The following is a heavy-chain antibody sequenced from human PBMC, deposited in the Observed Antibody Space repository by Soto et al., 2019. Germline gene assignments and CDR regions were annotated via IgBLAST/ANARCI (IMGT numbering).Heavy chain of an antibody. Sequence: QVQLVQSGAEVKKPGASVKVSCKASGYTFTSYGISWVRQAPGQGLEWMGWISAYNGNTNYAQKLQGRVTMTTDTSTSTAYRELRSLRADDTAVYYCARDSDSSGWSYYYYYGMDVWGQGTTVTVSS. CDR2: ISAYNGNT. V-gene: IGHV1-18*01. CDR1: GYTFTSYG. J-gene: IGHJ6*02. D-gene: IGHD6-19*01. CDR3: ARDSDSSGWSYYYYYGMDV.